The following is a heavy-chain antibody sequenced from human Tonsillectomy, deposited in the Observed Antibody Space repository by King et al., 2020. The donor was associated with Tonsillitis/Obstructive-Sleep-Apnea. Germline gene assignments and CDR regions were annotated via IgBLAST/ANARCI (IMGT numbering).Heavy chain of an antibody. Sequence: VQLVESGGGLVKPGGSLRLSCAASGFIFSDHYMSWIRQAPGKGLEWVSYISSSSSYTNYADSVKGRCTISRDNAQKSRYLQMNSQRAEDTAVYYCARVGVVLQAATDYWGQGTLVTVSS. J-gene: IGHJ4*02. CDR3: ARVGVVLQAATDY. V-gene: IGHV3-11*06. CDR2: ISSSSSYT. D-gene: IGHD2-2*01. CDR1: GFIFSDHY.